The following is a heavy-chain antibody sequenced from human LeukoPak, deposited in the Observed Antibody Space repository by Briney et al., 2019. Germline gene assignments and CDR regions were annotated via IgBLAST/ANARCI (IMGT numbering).Heavy chain of an antibody. Sequence: GGSLRLSCAASGFTFSSYGMHWVRQAPGKGLEWVALISYDGSNKYYTDSVKGRFTISRDDSKNTYLQMNRLRAEDTAVYYCARDIYYDSSGYPYYFDYWGQGTLVTVSS. J-gene: IGHJ4*02. CDR2: ISYDGSNK. D-gene: IGHD3-22*01. V-gene: IGHV3-30*03. CDR1: GFTFSSYG. CDR3: ARDIYYDSSGYPYYFDY.